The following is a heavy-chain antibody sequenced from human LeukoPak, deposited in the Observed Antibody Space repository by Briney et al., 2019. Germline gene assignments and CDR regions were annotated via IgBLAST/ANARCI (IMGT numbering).Heavy chain of an antibody. CDR1: GGTFSSYT. CDR2: IIPILGIA. V-gene: IGHV1-69*02. CDR3: ASYDSSGYYNSLFFDY. Sequence: SVKVSCKASGGTFSSYTISWVRQAPGQGLEWMGRIIPILGIANYAQKFQGGVTITADKSTSTAYMELSSLRSEDTAVYYCASYDSSGYYNSLFFDYWGQGTLVTVSS. J-gene: IGHJ4*02. D-gene: IGHD3-22*01.